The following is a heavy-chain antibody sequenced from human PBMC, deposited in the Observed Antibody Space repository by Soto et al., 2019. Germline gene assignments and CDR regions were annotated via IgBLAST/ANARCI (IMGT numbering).Heavy chain of an antibody. D-gene: IGHD6-6*01. CDR2: IKQDGSEK. J-gene: IGHJ6*02. Sequence: EVQLVESGGGLVQPGGSLRLSCAASGFTFSRYYLNWVRQAPGKGLEWVANIKQDGSEKYYVYSVKGRCTISRDNSKNSLYLQMKSLRAEDTAVYYCARVIAEYSSAFRIRYYGMDVWGLGTTVTVSS. CDR1: GFTFSRYY. V-gene: IGHV3-7*01. CDR3: ARVIAEYSSAFRIRYYGMDV.